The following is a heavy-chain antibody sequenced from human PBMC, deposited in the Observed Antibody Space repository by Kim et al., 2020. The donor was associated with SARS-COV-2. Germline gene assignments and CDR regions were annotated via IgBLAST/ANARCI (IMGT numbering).Heavy chain of an antibody. CDR2: INTNTGNP. D-gene: IGHD3-9*01. J-gene: IGHJ6*02. Sequence: ASVKVSCKASGYTFTSYAMNWVRQAPGQGLEWMGWINTNTGNPTYAQGFTGRFVFSLDTSVSTAYLQISSPKAEDTAVYYCARVARYFDWLQYGMDVWGQGTTVTVSS. V-gene: IGHV7-4-1*02. CDR3: ARVARYFDWLQYGMDV. CDR1: GYTFTSYA.